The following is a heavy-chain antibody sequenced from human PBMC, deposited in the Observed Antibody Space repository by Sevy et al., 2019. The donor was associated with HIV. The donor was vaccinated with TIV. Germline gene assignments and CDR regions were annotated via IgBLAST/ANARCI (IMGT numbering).Heavy chain of an antibody. D-gene: IGHD1-26*01. CDR3: ARDSGNYPYYFDY. CDR1: GGSISGGNYF. J-gene: IGHJ4*01. CDR2: IHYSGTT. V-gene: IGHV4-61*01. Sequence: SETLPLTWTVSGGSISGGNYFWSWIRQSPGQGLEWIGYIHYSGTTNYNPSLKSRVTISVDTSKNQFSLKLRSVTAADTAVYYCARDSGNYPYYFDYWGQGTLVTVSS.